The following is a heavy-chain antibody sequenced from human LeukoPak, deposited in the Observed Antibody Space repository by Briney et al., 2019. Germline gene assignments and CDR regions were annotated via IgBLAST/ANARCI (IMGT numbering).Heavy chain of an antibody. J-gene: IGHJ5*02. V-gene: IGHV3-21*01. CDR3: TRSSMAALAVAS. CDR2: ISGAGTFI. Sequence: GGSLRLSCAASGFTFTGYAMNWVRQAPGAGLEWVSSISGAGTFIYSADAVKGRFTISRDNTKNSLYLQMNGLRAEDTAVYYCTRSSMAALAVASWGQGTLVTVSS. D-gene: IGHD6-6*01. CDR1: GFTFTGYA.